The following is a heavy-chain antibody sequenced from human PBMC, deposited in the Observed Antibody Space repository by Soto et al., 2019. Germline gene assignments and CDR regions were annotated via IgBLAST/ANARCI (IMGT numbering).Heavy chain of an antibody. D-gene: IGHD2-2*02. J-gene: IGHJ6*02. Sequence: ASVKVSCRASGYTFSGYYIHWLRQAPGQGLEWMGWINPNSGGTNYAQKFQGRVTVTRDTPTSTAYMELSRLTSDDTAVYYCARSLTEGYCTITGCYTRPLYGMDVWGQGTTVTVSS. CDR3: ARSLTEGYCTITGCYTRPLYGMDV. CDR2: INPNSGGT. V-gene: IGHV1-2*02. CDR1: GYTFSGYY.